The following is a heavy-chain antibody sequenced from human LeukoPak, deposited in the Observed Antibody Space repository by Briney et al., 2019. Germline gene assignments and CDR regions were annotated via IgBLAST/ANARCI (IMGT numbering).Heavy chain of an antibody. CDR3: ARHGLKLVGASTVYFDN. CDR2: IHSSGST. Sequence: SETLSLTCSVSGGSISNNYWSWIRQSPEKGLEWIGYIHSSGSTDYNPSFKSRVVVSVDTSKNQFSLKLYSVTAADTAVYYCARHGLKLVGASTVYFDNWGQGTLVTVSS. J-gene: IGHJ4*02. V-gene: IGHV4-59*08. CDR1: GGSISNNY. D-gene: IGHD1-26*01.